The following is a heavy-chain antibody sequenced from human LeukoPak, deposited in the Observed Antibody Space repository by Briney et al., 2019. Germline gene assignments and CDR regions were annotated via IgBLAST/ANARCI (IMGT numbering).Heavy chain of an antibody. V-gene: IGHV4-59*12. Sequence: SETLSLTCTVSGGSISSYYWSWIRQPPGKGLKWIGYIYHSGSTYYNPSLKSRVTISVDRSKNQFSLKLSSVTAADTAVYYCAKGHRVGDIVVVPAAWDWGQGTLVTVSS. CDR3: AKGHRVGDIVVVPAAWD. CDR2: IYHSGST. J-gene: IGHJ4*02. CDR1: GGSISSYY. D-gene: IGHD2-2*01.